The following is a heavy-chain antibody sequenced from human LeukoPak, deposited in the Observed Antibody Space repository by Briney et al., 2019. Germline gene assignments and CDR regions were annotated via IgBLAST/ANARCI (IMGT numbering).Heavy chain of an antibody. D-gene: IGHD4-23*01. J-gene: IGHJ3*02. CDR2: IRYDGSNK. CDR3: ARDLIGDSGVKADAFDI. CDR1: GFTFSSYG. V-gene: IGHV3-30*02. Sequence: GGSLRLSCAASGFTFSSYGMHWVRQAPGKGLEWVAFIRYDGSNKYYADSVRGRFTISRDNSKNTLYLQMNSLRAEDTAVYYCARDLIGDSGVKADAFDIWGQGTMVTVS.